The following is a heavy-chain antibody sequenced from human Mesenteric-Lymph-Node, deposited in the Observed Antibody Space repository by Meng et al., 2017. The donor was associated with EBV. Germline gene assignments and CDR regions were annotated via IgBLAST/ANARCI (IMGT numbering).Heavy chain of an antibody. CDR2: ISNSGSTI. CDR3: ARARWLIRDFDL. D-gene: IGHD5-12*01. J-gene: IGHJ4*02. V-gene: IGHV3-11*01. Sequence: QVQLVGCGGGVVTPGGSLRLTCVASGFTFSDYYMSWSRQAPGKGLEWISYISNSGSTIYYSDSVEGRFTISRDAARTSLFLEMNSLRVEDTAVYYCARARWLIRDFDLWGQGTLVTVSS. CDR1: GFTFSDYY.